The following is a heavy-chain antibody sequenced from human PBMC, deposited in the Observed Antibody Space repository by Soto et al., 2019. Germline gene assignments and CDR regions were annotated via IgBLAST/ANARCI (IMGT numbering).Heavy chain of an antibody. D-gene: IGHD6-13*01. J-gene: IGHJ6*02. CDR2: ISGSGGST. Sequence: GGSLRLSCAASGFTFSSYAMSWVRQAPGKGLEWVSAISGSGGSTYYADSVKGRFTISRDNSKNTLYLQMNSLRAEDTAVYYCAKDRYGSSWPTRYYYYYGMDVWGQGTTVTVSS. CDR3: AKDRYGSSWPTRYYYYYGMDV. V-gene: IGHV3-23*01. CDR1: GFTFSSYA.